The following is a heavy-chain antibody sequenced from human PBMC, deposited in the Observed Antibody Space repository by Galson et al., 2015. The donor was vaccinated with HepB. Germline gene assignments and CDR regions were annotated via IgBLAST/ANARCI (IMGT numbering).Heavy chain of an antibody. V-gene: IGHV1-8*01. CDR1: GYTFTSYD. Sequence: SVKVSCKASGYTFTSYDINWVRQATGQGLEWMGWMNPNSGNTGYAQKFQGRVTMTRNTSISTAYMELSSLRSEDTAVYYCARSATFRPRVVITPGDYYYGMDIWGQGTTVTVSS. CDR3: ARSATFRPRVVITPGDYYYGMDI. J-gene: IGHJ6*02. D-gene: IGHD3-22*01. CDR2: MNPNSGNT.